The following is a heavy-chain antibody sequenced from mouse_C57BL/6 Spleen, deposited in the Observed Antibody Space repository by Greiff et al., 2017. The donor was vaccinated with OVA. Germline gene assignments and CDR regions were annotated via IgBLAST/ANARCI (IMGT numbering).Heavy chain of an antibody. J-gene: IGHJ4*01. V-gene: IGHV5-16*01. CDR2: INYDGSST. D-gene: IGHD1-1*01. Sequence: EVKLMESEGGLVQPGSSMKLSCTASGFTFSDYYMAWVRQVPEKGLEWVANINYDGSSTYYLDSLKSRFIISRDNAKNILYLQMSSLKSEDTATYYCAREGGITTVVATDYAMDYWGQGTSVTVSS. CDR3: AREGGITTVVATDYAMDY. CDR1: GFTFSDYY.